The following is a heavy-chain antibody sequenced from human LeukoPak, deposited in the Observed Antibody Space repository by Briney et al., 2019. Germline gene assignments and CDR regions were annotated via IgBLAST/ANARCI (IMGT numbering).Heavy chain of an antibody. D-gene: IGHD6-13*01. Sequence: ASVKVSCKASGYTFTSYDINWVRQAPGQGLEWMGWMNPNSGNTGYAQKFQGRVTMTRNTSISTAYMELSSLRSEDTAVYYCARHGEECSSSSCYAAPNNWLDTWGQGTLVTV. CDR1: GYTFTSYD. CDR3: ARHGEECSSSSCYAAPNNWLDT. CDR2: MNPNSGNT. V-gene: IGHV1-8*01. J-gene: IGHJ5*02.